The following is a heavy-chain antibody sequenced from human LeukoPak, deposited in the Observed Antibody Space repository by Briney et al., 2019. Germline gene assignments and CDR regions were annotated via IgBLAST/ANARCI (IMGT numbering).Heavy chain of an antibody. CDR3: ARGTAMVTVGYFDY. CDR1: GFTFNNYN. V-gene: IGHV3-21*01. D-gene: IGHD5-18*01. J-gene: IGHJ4*02. Sequence: GGSLRLSCATSGFTFNNYNMNWVRQALGRALEWVSSITSSGTYIFYADSVKGRFTISRDNAKNSLYLQMNSLRAEDTAVYYCARGTAMVTVGYFDYWGQGTLVTVSS. CDR2: ITSSGTYI.